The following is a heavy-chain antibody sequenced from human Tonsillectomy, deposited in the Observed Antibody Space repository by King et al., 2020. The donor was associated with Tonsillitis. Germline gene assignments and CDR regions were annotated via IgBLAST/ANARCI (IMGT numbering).Heavy chain of an antibody. CDR2: IYYSGST. J-gene: IGHJ4*02. CDR1: GGSISSSSYY. D-gene: IGHD3-10*01. CDR3: ARRGSGSYYTKRYYYFDY. V-gene: IGHV4-39*01. Sequence: QLQESGPGLVKPSETLSLTCTVSGGSISSSSYYWGWIRQPPGKGLEWIGSIYYSGSTYYNPSLKSRVTISVDTSKNQFSLKLSSVTAADTAVYYCARRGSGSYYTKRYYYFDYWGQGTLVTVSS.